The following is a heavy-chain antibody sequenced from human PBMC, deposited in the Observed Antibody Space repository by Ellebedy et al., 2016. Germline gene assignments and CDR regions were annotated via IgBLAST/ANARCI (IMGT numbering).Heavy chain of an antibody. CDR3: AKDQNQSAWYGWFDS. J-gene: IGHJ5*01. V-gene: IGHV3-23*01. CDR1: GITFSSYP. D-gene: IGHD6-19*01. Sequence: GGSLRLXXAASGITFSSYPMSWVRQAPGKGLEWVSAIGGSGDSTYYADSVKGRFTISRDNSKSTLYLQMNGLGAEDSAIYYCAKDQNQSAWYGWFDSWGQGALVTVSS. CDR2: IGGSGDST.